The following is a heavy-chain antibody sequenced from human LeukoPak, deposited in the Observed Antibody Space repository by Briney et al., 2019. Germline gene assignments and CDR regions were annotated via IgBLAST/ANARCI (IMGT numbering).Heavy chain of an antibody. J-gene: IGHJ4*02. CDR1: GYTFTSYG. CDR3: ARGDILTGYGAYYFDY. Sequence: ASVKVSCKASGYTFTSYGISWVRQAPGQGLEWMGWISAYNGNTNYAQKLQGRVTMTTDTSTSTAYMELRSLRSDDTAVYYCARGDILTGYGAYYFDYWGQGTLVTVSS. CDR2: ISAYNGNT. D-gene: IGHD3-9*01. V-gene: IGHV1-18*01.